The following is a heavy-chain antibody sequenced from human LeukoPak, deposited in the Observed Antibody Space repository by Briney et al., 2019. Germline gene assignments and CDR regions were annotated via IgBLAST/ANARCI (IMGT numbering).Heavy chain of an antibody. D-gene: IGHD2-15*01. J-gene: IGHJ4*02. CDR3: ARVLDGSGWYFDY. V-gene: IGHV3-53*01. CDR2: IDSGGRT. Sequence: GGSLRLSCAASGFTVTTNYMTWVRLAPGKGLEWVSVIDSGGRTFYADSVKGRFTISRDNSKNTLYLQMSSLRGEDTAVYYCARVLDGSGWYFDYWGQGTLVTVSS. CDR1: GFTVTTNY.